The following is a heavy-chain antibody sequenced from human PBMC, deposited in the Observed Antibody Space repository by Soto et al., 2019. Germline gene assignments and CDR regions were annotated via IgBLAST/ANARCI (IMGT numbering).Heavy chain of an antibody. CDR1: GGTFSSYA. J-gene: IGHJ4*01. D-gene: IGHD3-22*01. CDR3: AGTDKYYYDSSVQDEPPGY. Sequence: SVKVSCKASGGTFSSYAISWVRQAPGQGLEWMGGIIPIFGTANYAQKFQGRVTITADESTSTAYMELSSLRSEDTAVYYCAGTDKYYYDSSVQDEPPGYWGHGTLVTVSS. CDR2: IIPIFGTA. V-gene: IGHV1-69*13.